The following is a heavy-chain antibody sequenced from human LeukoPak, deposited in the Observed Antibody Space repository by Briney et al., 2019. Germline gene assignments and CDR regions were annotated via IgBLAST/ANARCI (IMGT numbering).Heavy chain of an antibody. Sequence: GGSLRLSCAASGFTFSSYGMSWVRQTPGKGLEWVSGISGSAGNTYYADFVKGRFTISRDNSKNTLYLQMNSLRAADTAVYYCAKIINTNPSTYFDYWGQGTLVTVSS. CDR3: AKIINTNPSTYFDY. V-gene: IGHV3-23*01. CDR2: ISGSAGNT. CDR1: GFTFSSYG. D-gene: IGHD2/OR15-2a*01. J-gene: IGHJ4*02.